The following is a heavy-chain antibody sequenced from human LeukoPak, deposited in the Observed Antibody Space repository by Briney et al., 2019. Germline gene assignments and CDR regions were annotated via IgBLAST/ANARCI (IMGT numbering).Heavy chain of an antibody. J-gene: IGHJ6*02. Sequence: RSSETLSLTCLVSGGSISGSHWSWIRQPPGKGLEWIGYIHYTGSTDYNPSLRSRVTLSIDMSKNQFSLRLSSVTAADTAVYYCARTGGDCSSGLCYYAMDVWGRGTTVTVS. D-gene: IGHD2-21*02. CDR2: IHYTGST. CDR1: GGSISGSH. CDR3: ARTGGDCSSGLCYYAMDV. V-gene: IGHV4-59*01.